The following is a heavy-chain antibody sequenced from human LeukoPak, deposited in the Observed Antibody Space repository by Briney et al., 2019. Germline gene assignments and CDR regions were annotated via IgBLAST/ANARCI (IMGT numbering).Heavy chain of an antibody. D-gene: IGHD1-26*01. V-gene: IGHV3-7*01. CDR2: IQQGGSHK. J-gene: IGHJ4*02. CDR3: AKHQGWELHGFDY. CDR1: GFTFSDYY. Sequence: GGSLRLSCAASGFTFSDYYMSWVRQAPGKGLEWVASIQQGGSHKYYVDSVKGRFTISRDNAKNSLFLQMDSLRAEDTAVYYCAKHQGWELHGFDYWGQGTLVTVSS.